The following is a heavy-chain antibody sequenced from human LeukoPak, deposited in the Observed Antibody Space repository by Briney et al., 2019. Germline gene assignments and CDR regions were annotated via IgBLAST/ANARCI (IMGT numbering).Heavy chain of an antibody. J-gene: IGHJ4*02. Sequence: GASVKVSCKASGYTFTSYDINWVRQATGQGLEWMGWMNPNSGNTGYAQKFQGRVTITRNTSISTAYMELSSLRSEDTAVYYCARDNSRSWYPGSPFDYWGQGTLVTVSS. CDR1: GYTFTSYD. CDR2: MNPNSGNT. V-gene: IGHV1-8*03. D-gene: IGHD6-13*01. CDR3: ARDNSRSWYPGSPFDY.